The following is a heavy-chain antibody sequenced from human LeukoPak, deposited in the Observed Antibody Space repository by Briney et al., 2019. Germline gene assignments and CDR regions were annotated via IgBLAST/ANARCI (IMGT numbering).Heavy chain of an antibody. CDR1: GYTFTSYG. Sequence: SVKVSCKASGYTFTSYGISWVRQAPGQGLEWMGRIIPIFGTANYAQKFQGRVTITTDESTSTAYMELSSLRSEDTAIYYCARTEYCGGDCYPPFDYWGQGTLVTVSS. D-gene: IGHD2-21*02. CDR2: IIPIFGTA. V-gene: IGHV1-69*05. CDR3: ARTEYCGGDCYPPFDY. J-gene: IGHJ4*02.